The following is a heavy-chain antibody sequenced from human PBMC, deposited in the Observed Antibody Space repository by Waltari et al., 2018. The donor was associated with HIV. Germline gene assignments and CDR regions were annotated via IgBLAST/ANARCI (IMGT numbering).Heavy chain of an antibody. CDR1: GYTFTNYY. CDR2: INPSGGST. J-gene: IGHJ3*02. Sequence: QVQLVQSGAEVKTPGASVKVSCKASGYTFTNYYIHWVRQAPGQGLEWMARINPSGGSTSHAQKFQGRVTMTRDTSTSTVYMELSSLRSEDTAVYYCARDKAVGIITSVFNMWGQGTMVIVSS. D-gene: IGHD3-3*01. CDR3: ARDKAVGIITSVFNM. V-gene: IGHV1-46*01.